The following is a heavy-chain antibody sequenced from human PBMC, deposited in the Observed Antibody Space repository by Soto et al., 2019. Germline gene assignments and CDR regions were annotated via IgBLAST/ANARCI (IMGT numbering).Heavy chain of an antibody. D-gene: IGHD4-4*01. J-gene: IGHJ4*02. Sequence: ASVKVSCKASGGTFSSYAISWVRQAPGQGLEWMGGIIPIFGTANYAQKFQGRVTITADESTSTAYMELSSLRSEDTAVYYCARETTVTTMFDDWGQGTLVTVSS. V-gene: IGHV1-69*13. CDR1: GGTFSSYA. CDR2: IIPIFGTA. CDR3: ARETTVTTMFDD.